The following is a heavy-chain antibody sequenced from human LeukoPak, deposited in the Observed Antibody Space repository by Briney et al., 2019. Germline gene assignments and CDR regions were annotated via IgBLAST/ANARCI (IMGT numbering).Heavy chain of an antibody. V-gene: IGHV3-7*01. CDR1: GFTFKNSW. CDR3: AKDTLKVFQLEY. Sequence: GGSLRLSCAASGFTFKNSWMSWVRQAPGKGLEWVANIKQDGGEKYYVDSVKGRFTISRDDAKTSVYLQMNSLRAEDTAVYYCAKDTLKVFQLEYWGQGTLVTVSS. D-gene: IGHD2-21*01. CDR2: IKQDGGEK. J-gene: IGHJ4*02.